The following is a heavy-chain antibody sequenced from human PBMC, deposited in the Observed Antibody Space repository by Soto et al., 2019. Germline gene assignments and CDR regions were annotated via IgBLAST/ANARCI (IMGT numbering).Heavy chain of an antibody. D-gene: IGHD3-10*01. Sequence: QVQLVQSGAAVKKPGSSVKVSCKASGGTFSSYTISWVRQAPGQGLEWMGRIIPILGIANYAQKFQGRVTITADKSTSTAYMELSSLRSEDTAVYYCAGDGSAYYFDYWGQGTLVTVSS. CDR1: GGTFSSYT. CDR3: AGDGSAYYFDY. CDR2: IIPILGIA. J-gene: IGHJ4*02. V-gene: IGHV1-69*02.